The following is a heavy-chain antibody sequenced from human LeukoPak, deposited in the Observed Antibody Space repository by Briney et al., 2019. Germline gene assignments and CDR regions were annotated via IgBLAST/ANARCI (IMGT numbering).Heavy chain of an antibody. V-gene: IGHV3-74*01. CDR1: GSTFSRNG. CDR2: INGDGSAT. Sequence: GGSLRLSCAASGSTFSRNGMHWVRQTPGKGLVWVSRINGDGSATTYADSVAGRFTISRDNAKNTIYLQMTSLRAEDTAGYYCARGVRGIISYYYYYMDLWGKGTTVTVSS. J-gene: IGHJ6*03. D-gene: IGHD3-10*01. CDR3: ARGVRGIISYYYYYMDL.